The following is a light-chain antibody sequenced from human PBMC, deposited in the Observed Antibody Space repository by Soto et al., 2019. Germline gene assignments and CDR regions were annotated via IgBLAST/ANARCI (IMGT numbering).Light chain of an antibody. J-gene: IGKJ4*01. CDR2: LGF. Sequence: DIVMTQSPRSLPVTPGEPASISCKSSQSLLHSNGYTYLDWYLQKPGQSPQLLIYLGFNRASGVPDRFSGSGSGADFTLKISSVEAEDVGVYYCMQSLQTPLTFGGGMKVEIK. CDR1: QSLLHSNGYTY. V-gene: IGKV2-28*01. CDR3: MQSLQTPLT.